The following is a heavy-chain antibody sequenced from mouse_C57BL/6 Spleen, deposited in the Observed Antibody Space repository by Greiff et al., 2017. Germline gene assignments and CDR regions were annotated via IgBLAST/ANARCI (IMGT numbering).Heavy chain of an antibody. D-gene: IGHD2-4*01. J-gene: IGHJ2*01. Sequence: QVQLQQPGAELVRPGSSVKLSCKASGYTFTSYWMDWVKQRPGQGLEWIGNIYPSDSETHYNQKFKDKATLTVDKSSSTAYMQLSSLTSADSAVYYCASAYDYDGWDYWGQGTTLTVSS. CDR2: IYPSDSET. V-gene: IGHV1-61*01. CDR1: GYTFTSYW. CDR3: ASAYDYDGWDY.